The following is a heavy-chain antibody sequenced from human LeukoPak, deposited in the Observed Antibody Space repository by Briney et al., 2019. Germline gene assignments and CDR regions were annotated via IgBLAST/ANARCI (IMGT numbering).Heavy chain of an antibody. Sequence: GGSLRLSCAASGLTFSDYGMSWVRQAPGKGLEWVANIKQDGSEKYYVDSVKGRFTISRDNAKNSLYLQMNSLGAEDTAVYYCARGATCAYWGQGTLVTVSS. J-gene: IGHJ4*02. D-gene: IGHD2-15*01. V-gene: IGHV3-7*01. CDR1: GLTFSDYG. CDR2: IKQDGSEK. CDR3: ARGATCAY.